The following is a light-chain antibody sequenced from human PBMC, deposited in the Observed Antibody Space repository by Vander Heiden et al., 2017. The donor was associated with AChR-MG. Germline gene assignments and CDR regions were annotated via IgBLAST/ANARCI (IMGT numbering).Light chain of an antibody. Sequence: SYVLTQPPSVPVAPGKTAMITCGGNNIGSYSVHWYQQKPGQAPVLVVYDDSDRPSRIPERFSGANSGNTATLTISRVEAGDEADYHCQVWDSASDHPVFGGGTKLTVL. CDR1: NIGSYS. V-gene: IGLV3-21*03. CDR2: DDS. J-gene: IGLJ3*02. CDR3: QVWDSASDHPV.